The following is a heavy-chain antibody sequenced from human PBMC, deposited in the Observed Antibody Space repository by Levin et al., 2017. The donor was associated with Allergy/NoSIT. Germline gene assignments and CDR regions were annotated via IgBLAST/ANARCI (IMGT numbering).Heavy chain of an antibody. CDR3: AITAGPTDFDF. CDR1: GYPFSTYG. J-gene: IGHJ4*02. D-gene: IGHD6-13*01. V-gene: IGHV1-18*01. CDR2: FSAYNDDA. Sequence: ASVKVSCKTSGYPFSTYGITWVRQAPGQGLEWMGWFSAYNDDANYAQKFQGGVTLTADTSTTTAYMEVRGLTSDDTALYYCAITAGPTDFDFWGQGTLVSVSS.